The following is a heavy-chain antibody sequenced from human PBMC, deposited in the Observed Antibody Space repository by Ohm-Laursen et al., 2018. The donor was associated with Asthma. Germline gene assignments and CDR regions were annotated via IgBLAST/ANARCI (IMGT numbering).Heavy chain of an antibody. D-gene: IGHD5-18*01. CDR3: ASGPRGYSYGWSLPY. Sequence: SLRLSCTASGFTFSSYGMHWVRQAPGKGLEWVAVISYDGSNKYYADSVKGRFTISRDNSKNTLYLQMNSLRAEDTAVYYCASGPRGYSYGWSLPYWGQGTLVTVSS. CDR2: ISYDGSNK. J-gene: IGHJ4*02. V-gene: IGHV3-30*03. CDR1: GFTFSSYG.